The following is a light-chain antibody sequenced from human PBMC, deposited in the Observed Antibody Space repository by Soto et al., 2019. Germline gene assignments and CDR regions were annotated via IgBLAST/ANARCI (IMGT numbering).Light chain of an antibody. CDR2: EVN. CDR3: SSYSISTAYL. CDR1: SSVVGGYDY. V-gene: IGLV2-14*01. J-gene: IGLJ1*01. Sequence: QSALTQPASVSGSPGQSITISCTGTSSVVGGYDYVSWYQLHPGKAPKLMVFEVNNRPSGVSYRFSGSKSGNTASLTISGLQAEDEADYFCSSYSISTAYLFGTGTKLTVL.